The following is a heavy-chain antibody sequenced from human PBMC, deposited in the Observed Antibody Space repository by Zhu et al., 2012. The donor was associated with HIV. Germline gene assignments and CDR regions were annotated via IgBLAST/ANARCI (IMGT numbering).Heavy chain of an antibody. CDR3: ARQKYYTGGQGWYFDL. Sequence: QVQLVQSGAEVKKPGASVKVSCKASGYTFTGYYMHWVRQAPGQGLEWMGSDQPQQRRHQLRPEIPGQSDPMTRDTSISTAYMELSRLRSDDTAVYYCARQKYYTGGQGWYFDLWGRGTL. V-gene: IGHV1-2*02. CDR2: QPQQRRH. J-gene: IGHJ2*01. D-gene: IGHD2/OR15-2a*01. CDR1: GYTFTGYY.